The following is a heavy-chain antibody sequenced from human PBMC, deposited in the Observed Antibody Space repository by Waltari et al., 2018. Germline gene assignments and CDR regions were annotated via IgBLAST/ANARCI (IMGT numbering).Heavy chain of an antibody. CDR1: GFTFGDYA. J-gene: IGHJ6*03. CDR3: TTGIGFWSGYYNYMDV. Sequence: EVQLVESGGGLVQPGRSLRLSCTASGFTFGDYAMSWVSQAPGKGLEWVGFIRSKAYGGTTEYAASVKGRFTISRDDSKSIAYLQMNSLKTEDTAVYYCTTGIGFWSGYYNYMDVWGKGTTVTVSS. V-gene: IGHV3-49*04. D-gene: IGHD3-3*01. CDR2: IRSKAYGGTT.